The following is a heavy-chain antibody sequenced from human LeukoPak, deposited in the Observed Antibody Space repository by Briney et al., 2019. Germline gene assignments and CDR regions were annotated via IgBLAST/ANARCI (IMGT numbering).Heavy chain of an antibody. CDR2: IRGSGGTT. V-gene: IGHV3-23*01. CDR3: ARDARDGYGGNPFDY. J-gene: IGHJ4*02. Sequence: GGSLRLSCVASGFAFPTYAMYWVRQAPGKGLEWVSVIRGSGGTTYYADSVKGRFTISRGNSKNMLYLQMNSLRAEDTAVYYCARDARDGYGGNPFDYWGQGTLVTVSS. D-gene: IGHD4-23*01. CDR1: GFAFPTYA.